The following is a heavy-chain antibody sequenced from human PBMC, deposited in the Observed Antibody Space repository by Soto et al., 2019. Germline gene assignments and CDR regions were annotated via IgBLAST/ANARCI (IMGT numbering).Heavy chain of an antibody. CDR1: GFTFNRHA. V-gene: IGHV3-30-3*01. J-gene: IGHJ4*02. CDR3: ARSRSGAVADPFDY. Sequence: QVQLVASGGGVVHLGRSLTLSCAASGFTFNRHAIHWVRQSPGKGLEWVTVISRDGNNKYSADSVKGRFTTSRDNAKNTVILQMNSLRREDTAIYYCARSRSGAVADPFDYWGQGTPVTVSS. D-gene: IGHD3-10*01. CDR2: ISRDGNNK.